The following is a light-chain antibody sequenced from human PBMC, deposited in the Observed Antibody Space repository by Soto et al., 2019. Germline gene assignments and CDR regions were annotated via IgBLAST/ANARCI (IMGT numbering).Light chain of an antibody. CDR2: DAS. Sequence: DIQMTQSPSTLSASVGDRVTITCRASQSFRSWLAWYQQKPGRAPKFLIYDASSLESGVPSRFSGSGSGTEFTLTISNLQPDDFATYYCQQYTSYPWTFGQGTKVDIK. CDR1: QSFRSW. CDR3: QQYTSYPWT. V-gene: IGKV1-5*01. J-gene: IGKJ1*01.